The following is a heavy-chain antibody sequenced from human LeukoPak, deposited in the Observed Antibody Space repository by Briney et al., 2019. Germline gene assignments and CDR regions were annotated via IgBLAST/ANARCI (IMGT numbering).Heavy chain of an antibody. D-gene: IGHD5-18*01. CDR2: IYYSGST. J-gene: IGHJ5*02. Sequence: PSETLSLTCAVSGGSISSSNWWSWVRQHPGKGLEWIGYIYYSGSTYYNPSLKSRVTISVDTSKNQFSLKLSSVTAADTAVYYCARVAAMAGYNWFDPWGQGTLVTVSS. V-gene: IGHV4-31*11. CDR1: GGSISSSNW. CDR3: ARVAAMAGYNWFDP.